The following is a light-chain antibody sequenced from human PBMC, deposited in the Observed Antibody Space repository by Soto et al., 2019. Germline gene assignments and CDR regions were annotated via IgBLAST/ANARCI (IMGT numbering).Light chain of an antibody. CDR3: LQLNTYPWT. J-gene: IGKJ1*01. CDR1: QTISSW. CDR2: KAS. Sequence: DIQMTQSPSTLSGSVGDRVTITCRASQTISSWLAWYQQKPGKAPKLLIYKASTLKSGVPSRFSGSGSGTEFTLTISSLQPEDVATYYCLQLNTYPWTFGQGTKV. V-gene: IGKV1-5*03.